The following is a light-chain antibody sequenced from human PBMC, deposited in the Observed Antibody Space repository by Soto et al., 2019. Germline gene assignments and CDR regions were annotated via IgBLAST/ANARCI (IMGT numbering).Light chain of an antibody. CDR3: QQRSTWPPMYT. CDR1: QSVSNY. J-gene: IGKJ2*01. Sequence: EIVLTQSPATLSLSPGERATLSCRASQSVSNYLAWYQQKPGQAPRLLIYDASNRATGIPARFSGSGSGTDFTLTISSLDPEDFAVYYCQQRSTWPPMYTFGQGTKLEIK. CDR2: DAS. V-gene: IGKV3-11*01.